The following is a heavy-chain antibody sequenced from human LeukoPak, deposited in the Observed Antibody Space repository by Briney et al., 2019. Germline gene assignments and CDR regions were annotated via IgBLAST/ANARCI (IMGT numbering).Heavy chain of an antibody. J-gene: IGHJ4*02. Sequence: PGASLRLSCAASGFTFSSYAMSWVRQAPGKGLEWVSAISGSGGSTYYADSVKGRFTISRDNSKNTLYLQMNSLRAEDTAVYYCAKAYSGSYYFDYWGQGTLVTVSS. CDR1: GFTFSSYA. D-gene: IGHD1-26*01. CDR3: AKAYSGSYYFDY. CDR2: ISGSGGST. V-gene: IGHV3-23*01.